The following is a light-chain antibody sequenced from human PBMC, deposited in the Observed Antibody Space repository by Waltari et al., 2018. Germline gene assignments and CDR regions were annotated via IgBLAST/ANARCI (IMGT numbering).Light chain of an antibody. Sequence: EIVMTQSPATLSVSPGEGATLSCRASQSVSSNLAWYQRKPGQAPSLLIYGASTRAIGIPARFSGSGSGTEFTLTISSMQSEDFAVYYCQQYNNWPRTFGQGTKVEIK. CDR1: QSVSSN. V-gene: IGKV3-15*01. CDR2: GAS. CDR3: QQYNNWPRT. J-gene: IGKJ1*01.